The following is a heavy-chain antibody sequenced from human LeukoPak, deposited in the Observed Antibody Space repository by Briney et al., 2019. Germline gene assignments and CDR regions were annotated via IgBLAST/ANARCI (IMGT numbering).Heavy chain of an antibody. V-gene: IGHV1-69*04. Sequence: ASVKVSCKASGGTFSSYTISWVQQAPGQGLEWMGRITPILGIANYAQKFQGRVTITADKSTSTAYMELSSLRSEDTAVYYCARDGGYCSSTSCYTGLFDYWGQGTLVTVSS. CDR1: GGTFSSYT. D-gene: IGHD2-2*02. CDR3: ARDGGYCSSTSCYTGLFDY. CDR2: ITPILGIA. J-gene: IGHJ4*02.